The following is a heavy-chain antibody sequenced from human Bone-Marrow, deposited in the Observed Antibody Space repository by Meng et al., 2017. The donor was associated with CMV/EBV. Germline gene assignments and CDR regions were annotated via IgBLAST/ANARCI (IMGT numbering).Heavy chain of an antibody. CDR3: ARAPRIAAAGTMLILDY. Sequence: ASVKVSCKASGYTFTSYGISWVRQAPGQGLEWMGWISAYNGNTNYAQKLQGRVTMTTDTSTSTAYMELRSLRSGDTAVYYCARAPRIAAAGTMLILDYWGQGTLVTVSS. J-gene: IGHJ4*02. V-gene: IGHV1-18*01. D-gene: IGHD6-13*01. CDR2: ISAYNGNT. CDR1: GYTFTSYG.